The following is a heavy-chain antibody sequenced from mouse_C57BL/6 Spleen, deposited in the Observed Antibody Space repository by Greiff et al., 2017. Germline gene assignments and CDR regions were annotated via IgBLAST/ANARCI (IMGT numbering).Heavy chain of an antibody. D-gene: IGHD1-1*01. V-gene: IGHV5-4*01. Sequence: EVQLVESGGGLVKPGGSLKLSCAASGFTFSSYAMYWVRQTPEKRLEWVATISDGGSYTYYPDNVKGRFTISRDNAKNNLYLQMSHLKAEDTAMYYCARAGSSYRYFDVWGTGTTVTVSS. CDR2: ISDGGSYT. CDR3: ARAGSSYRYFDV. J-gene: IGHJ1*03. CDR1: GFTFSSYA.